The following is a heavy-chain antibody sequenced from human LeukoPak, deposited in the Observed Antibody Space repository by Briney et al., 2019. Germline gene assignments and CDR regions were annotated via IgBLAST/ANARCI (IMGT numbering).Heavy chain of an antibody. D-gene: IGHD3-16*01. CDR1: GDIFSSYSAA. CDR2: TYYRSKWYN. V-gene: IGHV6-1*01. CDR3: ARGEGGGYYSYGMDV. Sequence: QTLSLTCALSGDIFSSYSAAWDWITQAPSRGLEWVVRTYYRSKWYNDYAVSVKSRLTINPDTSKNQFSLQLNSVTPEDTAVYYCARGEGGGYYSYGMDVWGQGTTATVSS. J-gene: IGHJ6*02.